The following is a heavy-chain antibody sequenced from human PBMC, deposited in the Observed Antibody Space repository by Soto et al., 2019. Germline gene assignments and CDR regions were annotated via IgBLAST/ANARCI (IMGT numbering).Heavy chain of an antibody. CDR1: GFTFSSYS. J-gene: IGHJ4*02. CDR2: ISSSSSYI. D-gene: IGHD3-3*01. Sequence: GGSLRLSCAASGFTFSSYSMNLVRQAPGKGLEWVSSISSSSSYIYYADSVKGRFTISRDNAKNSLYLQMNSLRAEDTAVYYCASNDFWSGYSDYWGQGTLVTVSS. CDR3: ASNDFWSGYSDY. V-gene: IGHV3-21*01.